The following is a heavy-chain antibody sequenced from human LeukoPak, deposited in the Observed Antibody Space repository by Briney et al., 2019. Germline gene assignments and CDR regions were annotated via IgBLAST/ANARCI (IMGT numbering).Heavy chain of an antibody. V-gene: IGHV3-30-3*01. CDR1: GFTFSSYA. D-gene: IGHD6-19*01. CDR3: ARDVIAVAGPSPNWFDP. Sequence: PGRSLRLSCAASGFTFSSYAMHWVRQAPGKGLEWVAVISYDGSNKYYADSVKGRFTISRDNSKNTLYLQMNSLRAEDTAVYYCARDVIAVAGPSPNWFDPWGQGTLVTVSS. CDR2: ISYDGSNK. J-gene: IGHJ5*02.